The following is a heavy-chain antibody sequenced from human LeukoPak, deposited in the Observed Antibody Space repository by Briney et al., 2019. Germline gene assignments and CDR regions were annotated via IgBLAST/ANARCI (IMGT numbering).Heavy chain of an antibody. J-gene: IGHJ5*02. CDR3: AVAATATNFDP. V-gene: IGHV1-8*02. D-gene: IGHD2-15*01. CDR1: GYTFTSYG. CDR2: MNPNSGNT. Sequence: ASVKVSCKASGYTFTSYGISWVRQATGQGLEWMGWMNPNSGNTGYAQKFQGRVTMTRNTSISTAYMELSSLRSEDTAVYYCAVAATATNFDPWGQGTLVTVSS.